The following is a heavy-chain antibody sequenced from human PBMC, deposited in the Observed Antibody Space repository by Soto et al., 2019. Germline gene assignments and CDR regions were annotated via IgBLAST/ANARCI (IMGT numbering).Heavy chain of an antibody. D-gene: IGHD2-2*01. CDR2: ISDSGGST. CDR3: AKISCSSTSCYYYYGLDV. Sequence: GGSLRLSWAASGFTFSSYAMSWVRQAPGKGLEWVSFISDSGGSTNYADFVKGRFTISRDNSKNTLYLQMNSLRAEDTAVYYCAKISCSSTSCYYYYGLDVWGQGTTVTVSS. CDR1: GFTFSSYA. V-gene: IGHV3-23*01. J-gene: IGHJ6*02.